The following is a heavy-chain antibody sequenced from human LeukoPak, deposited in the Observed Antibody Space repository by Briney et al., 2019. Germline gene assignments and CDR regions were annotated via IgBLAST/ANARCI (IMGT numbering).Heavy chain of an antibody. CDR2: IYPGDSDT. CDR3: ARHPYSSGWYRTLGYFDY. Sequence: GESLKISCKGSGYSFTSYWIGWVRQMPGKGLEWMGIIYPGDSDTRYSPSFQGQVTISADKSISTTYLQWSSLKASDTAMYYCARHPYSSGWYRTLGYFDYWGQGTLVTVSS. V-gene: IGHV5-51*01. J-gene: IGHJ4*02. D-gene: IGHD6-19*01. CDR1: GYSFTSYW.